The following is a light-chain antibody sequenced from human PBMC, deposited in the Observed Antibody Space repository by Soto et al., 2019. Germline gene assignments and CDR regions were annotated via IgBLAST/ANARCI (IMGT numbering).Light chain of an antibody. CDR2: GES. V-gene: IGKV3-20*01. CDR3: QQDSSASGT. J-gene: IGKJ1*01. Sequence: EIVLTQSPGTLSLSPGERATLSCRASQSVSSSYLAWYQQTPGQAPSLLINGESGRATCIPDRFSGSGSGRDFAVTFSRLVPEDVAVYCCQQDSSASGTFGQGTKVEIK. CDR1: QSVSSSY.